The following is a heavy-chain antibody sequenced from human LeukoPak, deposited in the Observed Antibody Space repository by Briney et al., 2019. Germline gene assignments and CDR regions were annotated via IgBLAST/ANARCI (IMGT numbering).Heavy chain of an antibody. J-gene: IGHJ4*02. CDR2: IYYSGST. CDR3: ARGFGSGSYYKRYYFDY. D-gene: IGHD3-10*01. V-gene: IGHV4-59*01. Sequence: PSESQSLTCTVACGSISSSYWSWIRQHPGKGMEWIGYIYYSGSTNYNPSLKSRVTISVDTSKNQFSLKLSSVTAADTSVYYCARGFGSGSYYKRYYFDYWGQGTLVTVSS. CDR1: CGSISSSY.